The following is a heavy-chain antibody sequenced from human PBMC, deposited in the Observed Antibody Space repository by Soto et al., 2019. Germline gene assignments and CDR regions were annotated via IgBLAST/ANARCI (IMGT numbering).Heavy chain of an antibody. CDR3: AREKEEMAYCDY. CDR1: GYTFTSYY. CDR2: INPSGGST. V-gene: IGHV1-46*03. J-gene: IGHJ4*02. Sequence: QVQLVQSGAEVKKPGASVKVSCKASGYTFTSYYMHWVRQAPGQGLEWMGIINPSGGSTSYAQKFHGRVTMTRDTSTSTVYMELSSLRSADTAVYYCAREKEEMAYCDYWGQGTLVTVSS.